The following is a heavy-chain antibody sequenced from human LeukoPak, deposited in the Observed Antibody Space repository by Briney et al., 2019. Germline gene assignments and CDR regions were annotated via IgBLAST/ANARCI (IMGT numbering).Heavy chain of an antibody. CDR1: GFTFSSYW. V-gene: IGHV3-7*01. CDR3: ARGHGDYGIN. J-gene: IGHJ4*02. Sequence: SGVSLRLSCAVSGFTFSSYWMTWVRQAPGKGLEWVATMKPDGSEKYYVDSVKGRFTISRDNAKNSLYLQMNSLRAEGAAVYYCARGHGDYGINWGQGTLVTASS. CDR2: MKPDGSEK. D-gene: IGHD4-17*01.